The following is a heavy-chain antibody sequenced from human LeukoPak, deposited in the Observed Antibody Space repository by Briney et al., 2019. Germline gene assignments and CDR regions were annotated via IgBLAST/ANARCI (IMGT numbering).Heavy chain of an antibody. J-gene: IGHJ4*02. CDR3: ARGGGYASPIGY. CDR2: IYHSGST. Sequence: SETLSLTCTLSGGSISTYYWSWIRQPPEKALEWIGYIYHSGSTNYNPSLKSRVTISVDTSKNQFSLKLSSVTAADTAVYYCARGGGYASPIGYWGQGALVTVSS. CDR1: GGSISTYY. V-gene: IGHV4-59*01. D-gene: IGHD5-12*01.